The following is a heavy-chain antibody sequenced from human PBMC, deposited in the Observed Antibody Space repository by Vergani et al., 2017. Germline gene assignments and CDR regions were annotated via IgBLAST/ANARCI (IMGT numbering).Heavy chain of an antibody. Sequence: QVQLVESGGGVVQPGRSLRLSCAASGFTFSSTGRHWVRQAQGKGLEWVAVISYDGSNKYYADSVKGRFTISRDNSKNTLYLQMNSLRAEDTAVYYCAKMITGYCSGGSCYSVFFDYWGQGTLVTVSS. J-gene: IGHJ4*02. V-gene: IGHV3-30*18. CDR3: AKMITGYCSGGSCYSVFFDY. D-gene: IGHD2-15*01. CDR2: ISYDGSNK. CDR1: GFTFSSTG.